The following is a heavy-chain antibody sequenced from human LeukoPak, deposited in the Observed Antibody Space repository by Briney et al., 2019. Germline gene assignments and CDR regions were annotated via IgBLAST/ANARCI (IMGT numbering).Heavy chain of an antibody. CDR1: GGSFSGYY. CDR3: AISLGEQYLMGYFDY. Sequence: TSETLSLTCAVYGGSFSGYYYTWIRQPPGKGLEWIGEINHSGSTTYNPSLKSRVTISVDTSKNQFSLKLSSVTAADTAVYYCAISLGEQYLMGYFDYWGQGTLVTVSS. V-gene: IGHV4-34*01. CDR2: INHSGST. J-gene: IGHJ4*02. D-gene: IGHD4-11*01.